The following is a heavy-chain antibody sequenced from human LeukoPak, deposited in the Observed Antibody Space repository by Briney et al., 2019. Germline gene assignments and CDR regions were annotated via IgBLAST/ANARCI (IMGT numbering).Heavy chain of an antibody. D-gene: IGHD3-22*01. CDR3: ATPKYYYDSSGYHYTDY. CDR2: IYPGDSDT. CDR1: GYTFTNFW. Sequence: GESLKISCKASGYTFTNFWIGWVRQMPGKGLEWMGIIYPGDSDTRYSPSFQGQVTISADKSISTAYLQWSSLKASDTAMYYCATPKYYYDSSGYHYTDYWGQGTLVTVSS. J-gene: IGHJ4*02. V-gene: IGHV5-51*01.